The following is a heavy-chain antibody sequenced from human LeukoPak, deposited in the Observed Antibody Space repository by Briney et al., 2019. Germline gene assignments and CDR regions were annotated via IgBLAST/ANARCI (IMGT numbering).Heavy chain of an antibody. CDR2: ISSSGSTI. CDR3: ARDFGDIVVVPAAPNYYYYGMDV. D-gene: IGHD2-2*01. V-gene: IGHV3-48*03. CDR1: GFTFSSYE. Sequence: GGSPRLSCAASGFTFSSYEMNWVRQAPGKGLEWVSYISSSGSTIYYADSVKGRFTISRDNAKNSLYLQMNSLRAEDTAVYYCARDFGDIVVVPAAPNYYYYGMDVWGQGTTVTVSS. J-gene: IGHJ6*02.